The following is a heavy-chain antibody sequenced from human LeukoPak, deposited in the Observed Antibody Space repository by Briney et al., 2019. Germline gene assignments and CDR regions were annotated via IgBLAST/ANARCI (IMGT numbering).Heavy chain of an antibody. Sequence: GGSLRLSCSASGFPFRNYAISWVRQAPGKGLEWVSGITRAGVTAYADSMKGVFNISGDSTKSTLSLQMNSLRAEDTAVYFCAKSQGGSCGGAGCSFDSWGQGTLATVSS. V-gene: IGHV3-23*01. CDR3: AKSQGGSCGGAGCSFDS. J-gene: IGHJ4*02. D-gene: IGHD2-15*01. CDR1: GFPFRNYA. CDR2: ITRAGVT.